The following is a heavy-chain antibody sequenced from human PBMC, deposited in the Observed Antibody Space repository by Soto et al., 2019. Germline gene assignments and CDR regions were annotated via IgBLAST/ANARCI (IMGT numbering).Heavy chain of an antibody. V-gene: IGHV4-59*01. CDR2: IHNRGTS. CDR3: ARDFYDSVGYTWFDS. J-gene: IGHJ5*01. Sequence: SETLSLTCTVSGDTSTSYYWGWIRQAPGKGLEWIGHIHNRGTSTHNPSLNGRVTISIDMSKKQFSLKLTSLTSADTAVYYCARDFYDSVGYTWFDSWSQGTLVTVS. CDR1: GDTSTSYY. D-gene: IGHD3-22*01.